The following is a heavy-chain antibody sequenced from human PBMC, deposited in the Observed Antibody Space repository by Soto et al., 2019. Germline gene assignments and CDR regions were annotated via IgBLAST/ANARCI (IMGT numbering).Heavy chain of an antibody. CDR1: GGTFSSYA. V-gene: IGHV1-69*13. J-gene: IGHJ4*02. CDR2: IIPIFGTA. Sequence: GASVKVSCKASGGTFSSYAISWVRQAPGQGLEWMGGIIPIFGTANYAQKFQGRVTITADESTSTAYMELSSLRSEDTAVYYCARDFYLRDYGDYIPLDYWGQGTLVTVSS. CDR3: ARDFYLRDYGDYIPLDY. D-gene: IGHD4-17*01.